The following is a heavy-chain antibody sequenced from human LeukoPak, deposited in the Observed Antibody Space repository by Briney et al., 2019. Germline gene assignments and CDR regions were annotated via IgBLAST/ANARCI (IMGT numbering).Heavy chain of an antibody. V-gene: IGHV4-31*03. J-gene: IGHJ4*02. CDR3: ARSSDYGDYD. D-gene: IGHD4-17*01. CDR1: GGSVNSGGYY. Sequence: SQTLSLTCTVSGGSVNSGGYYWTWIRQHPGKGLEWLGHIYYSGRTYYNPSLKCRITISLDTSKNQFSLNLTSVSAADTAFYFCARSSDYGDYDWGQGTLITVSS. CDR2: IYYSGRT.